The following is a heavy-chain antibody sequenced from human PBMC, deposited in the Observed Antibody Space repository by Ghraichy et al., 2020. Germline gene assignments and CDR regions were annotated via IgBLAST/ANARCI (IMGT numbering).Heavy chain of an antibody. CDR1: GGSFSGYY. D-gene: IGHD6-13*01. CDR2: INHSGST. V-gene: IGHV4-34*01. Sequence: SETLSLTCAVYGGSFSGYYWSWIRQPPGKGLEWIGEINHSGSTNYNPCLKSRVPISVDTSKNQFSLKLSSVTAADTAVYYCASGPGIAAADNFNWSDPWGQGTLVTVSS. J-gene: IGHJ5*02. CDR3: ASGPGIAAADNFNWSDP.